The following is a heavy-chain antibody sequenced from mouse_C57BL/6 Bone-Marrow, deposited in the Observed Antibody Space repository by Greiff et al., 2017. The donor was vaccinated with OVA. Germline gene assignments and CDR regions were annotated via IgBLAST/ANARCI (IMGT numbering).Heavy chain of an antibody. CDR2: IWSGGST. CDR3: ARAPGGYFDV. V-gene: IGHV2-2*01. Sequence: QVQLQQSGPGLVQPSQSLSITCTVSGFSLTSYGVHWVRQSPGKGLEWLGVIWSGGSTDYNAAFISRLSISKDNSKSQVFFKMNSLQADDTSINYWARAPGGYFDVWGTGTTVTVSS. CDR1: GFSLTSYG. J-gene: IGHJ1*03.